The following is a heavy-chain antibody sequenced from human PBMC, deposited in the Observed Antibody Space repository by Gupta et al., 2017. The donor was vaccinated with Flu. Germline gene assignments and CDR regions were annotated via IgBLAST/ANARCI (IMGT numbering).Heavy chain of an antibody. V-gene: IGHV3-15*01. CDR3: ARIAAAGTGNYMDV. D-gene: IGHD6-13*01. CDR1: GFTFMNAW. CDR2: IKSQFDGGST. J-gene: IGHJ6*03. Sequence: EVQLVESGGGLVKPGGSLRLSCAASGFTFMNAWITWVRQAPGKGLEWVGRIKSQFDGGSTDYASPVKDRFSISRDDSKNTIYLQMNGLKTEDTALYYCARIAAAGTGNYMDVWGKGTTVTVSS.